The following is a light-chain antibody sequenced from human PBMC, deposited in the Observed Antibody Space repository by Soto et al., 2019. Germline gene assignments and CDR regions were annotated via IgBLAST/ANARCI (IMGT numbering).Light chain of an antibody. CDR2: GVS. J-gene: IGKJ1*01. V-gene: IGKV3-20*01. CDR3: QLYSGSPWT. CDR1: QSINNKY. Sequence: EIVLTQSPGTLSLSPGERATLSCRASQSINNKYLAWYQQEPGQTPRLLIHGVSIRATGIPDRFSGSGSGTDFTLTISRREPEDFAVYYCQLYSGSPWTFGQGTKVEI.